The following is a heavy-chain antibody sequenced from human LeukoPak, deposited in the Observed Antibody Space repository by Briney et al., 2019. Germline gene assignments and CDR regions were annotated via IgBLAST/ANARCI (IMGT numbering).Heavy chain of an antibody. CDR2: IYYSGST. V-gene: IGHV4-39*01. J-gene: IGHJ3*02. CDR3: ARHYYDSTGYYLEGFDI. CDR1: AGSISSSSYD. D-gene: IGHD3-22*01. Sequence: PSETLSLTCTVAAGSISSSSYDWGWIRQPPGRGRERIGRIYYSGSTYYNPSLKSRVTISVDTSKNQCSLKLSSVTVAYTAVYVCARHYYDSTGYYLEGFDIWGQGTMVTVSS.